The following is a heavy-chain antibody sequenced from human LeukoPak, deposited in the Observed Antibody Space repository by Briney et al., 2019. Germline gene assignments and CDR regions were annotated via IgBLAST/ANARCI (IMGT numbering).Heavy chain of an antibody. J-gene: IGHJ4*02. CDR2: ISNSGGTT. CDR1: GFTFSSYG. D-gene: IGHD3-10*01. V-gene: IGHV3-23*01. Sequence: GGSLRLSCAASGFTFSSYGMSWVRQAPGKGLEWVSGISNSGGTTYYADSVKGRFTISRDNSKNTLYLQMNSLRAEDTAVYYCAKDMVRGVYDYWGQGTLVTVSS. CDR3: AKDMVRGVYDY.